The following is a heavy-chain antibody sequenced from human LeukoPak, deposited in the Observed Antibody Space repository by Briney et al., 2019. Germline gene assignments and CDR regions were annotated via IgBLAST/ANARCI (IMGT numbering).Heavy chain of an antibody. D-gene: IGHD6-19*01. J-gene: IGHJ4*02. CDR2: ISSSGSTI. CDR1: GFTFSDYH. V-gene: IGHV3-11*01. CDR3: ASVVAASRGPTRGWYYFDY. Sequence: GGSLRLSCAASGFTFSDYHMSWIRQAPGKGLEWVSYISSSGSTIYYADSVKGRFTISRDNAKNSLYLQMNSLRAEDTAVYYCASVVAASRGPTRGWYYFDYWGQGTLVTVSS.